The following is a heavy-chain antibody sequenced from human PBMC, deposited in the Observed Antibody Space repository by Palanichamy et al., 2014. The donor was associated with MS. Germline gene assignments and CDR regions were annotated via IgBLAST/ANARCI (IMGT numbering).Heavy chain of an antibody. J-gene: IGHJ6*02. CDR2: ISTYNGNT. D-gene: IGHD3-10*01. Sequence: QVQLVQSGAEVKEPGASVRVSCKASGYTFSSYGISWARQAPGQGPEWMGWISTYNGNTKYAQKFQDRVTMTTDTSTTTAHMDLRSLRSDDSAVYFCARDIGPVPGDYYYGLDVWGQGITVTVSS. V-gene: IGHV1-18*04. CDR1: GYTFSSYG. CDR3: ARDIGPVPGDYYYGLDV.